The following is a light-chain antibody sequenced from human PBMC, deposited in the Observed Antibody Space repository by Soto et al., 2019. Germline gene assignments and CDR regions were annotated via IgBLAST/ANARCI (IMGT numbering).Light chain of an antibody. Sequence: EIVLTQSPGTLSVSPGERATLSCRASETISSNLLAWYQQKPGQAPSLLIYGTSSRATVIPDRFSGSGSGTDFTLTISRLEPEDSSTYYCQQYASWTFGQGAKVEI. V-gene: IGKV3-20*01. CDR2: GTS. CDR1: ETISSNL. CDR3: QQYASWT. J-gene: IGKJ1*01.